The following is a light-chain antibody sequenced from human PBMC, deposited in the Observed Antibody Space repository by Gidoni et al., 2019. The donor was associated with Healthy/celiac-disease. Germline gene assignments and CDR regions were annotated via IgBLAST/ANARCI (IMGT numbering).Light chain of an antibody. V-gene: IGKV3-11*01. CDR3: QQRSNWPLT. CDR2: DAS. CDR1: QSVSSY. Sequence: EIVSPQSPATLSLSPGERATLSCRASQSVSSYLAWYQQKPGQAPSLLIYDASNRATGSPARFSGSGSGTDFTLTISSLEPEDFAVYYCQQRSNWPLTFXGXTKVEIK. J-gene: IGKJ4*01.